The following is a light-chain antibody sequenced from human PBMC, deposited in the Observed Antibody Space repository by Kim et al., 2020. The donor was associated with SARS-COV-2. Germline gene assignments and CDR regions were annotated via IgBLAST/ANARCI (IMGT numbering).Light chain of an antibody. J-gene: IGKJ3*01. V-gene: IGKV3-20*01. CDR2: GAS. CDR1: QSISSDY. Sequence: SPGERDTLSCRASQSISSDYLAWYQQKPGQAPRLLLFGASNGATGIQDRFRGRGSGTDFTLTISRLEPEDFAVFYCQQYSTTPFTFGPGTKVDIK. CDR3: QQYSTTPFT.